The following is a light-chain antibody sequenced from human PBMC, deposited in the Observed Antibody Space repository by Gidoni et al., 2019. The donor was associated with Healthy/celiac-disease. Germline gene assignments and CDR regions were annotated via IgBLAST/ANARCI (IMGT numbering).Light chain of an antibody. V-gene: IGLV6-57*01. CDR1: SGSIASNY. CDR3: QSYDSSNWV. J-gene: IGLJ3*02. CDR2: EDN. Sequence: NFMLTQPHSVSESPGKTVTISCTRSSGSIASNYVQWYQQRPGSSPTTVIYEDNQSPSGFPDRFSCSIDSSSNSASLTISGLKTEDEADYYCQSYDSSNWVFGGGTKLTVL.